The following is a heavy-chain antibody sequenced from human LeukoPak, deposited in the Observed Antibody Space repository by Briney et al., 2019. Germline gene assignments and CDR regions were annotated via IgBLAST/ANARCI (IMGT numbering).Heavy chain of an antibody. CDR3: ARDPRWLTPDCTSISCYENYFDP. J-gene: IGHJ5*02. Sequence: SETLSLTCAVSGYSISSGYQWAWIRQPPGKTLEWIGSIFHTGSAHYNPSLKRRVTISVDTYTNHFSLRLTSVTAADTAVYYCARDPRWLTPDCTSISCYENYFDPWGQGILVTVSS. CDR1: GYSISSGYQ. V-gene: IGHV4-38-2*02. D-gene: IGHD2-2*01. CDR2: IFHTGSA.